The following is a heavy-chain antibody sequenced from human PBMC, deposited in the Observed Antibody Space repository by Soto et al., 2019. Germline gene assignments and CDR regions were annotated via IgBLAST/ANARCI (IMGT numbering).Heavy chain of an antibody. V-gene: IGHV1-18*01. CDR1: GYGFTTYG. CDR2: ISAHNGNT. J-gene: IGHJ4*02. Sequence: QVHLVQSGAEVKKPGASVKVSCKGSGYGFTTYGITWLRQAPGQGLEWMAWISAHNGNTNYAQKLQGRVTVTRDTSKSTAYMELRSLRSDDTAVYYCARGRYGDYWGQGALVTVSS. CDR3: ARGRYGDY. D-gene: IGHD1-1*01.